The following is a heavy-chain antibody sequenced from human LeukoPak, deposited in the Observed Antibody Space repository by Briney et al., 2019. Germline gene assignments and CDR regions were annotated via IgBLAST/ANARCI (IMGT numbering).Heavy chain of an antibody. J-gene: IGHJ6*04. Sequence: SETLSLTCTVSGGSISSGGYYWSWIRQHPGKGLEWLGYIYYSGSTYYNPSLKSRVTISVDTSKNQFSLKLSSVTAADTAVYYCAKGVLSGMRYYYGMDVWAKGPRSPSHQ. V-gene: IGHV4-31*03. D-gene: IGHD3-10*01. CDR1: GGSISSGGYY. CDR2: IYYSGST. CDR3: AKGVLSGMRYYYGMDV.